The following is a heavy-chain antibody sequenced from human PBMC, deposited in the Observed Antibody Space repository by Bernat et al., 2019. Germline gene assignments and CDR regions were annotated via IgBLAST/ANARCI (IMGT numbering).Heavy chain of an antibody. CDR3: AGDIWDSSGYLGYYYYGMDV. J-gene: IGHJ6*02. CDR1: GFTFSSYS. CDR2: ISSSSSYI. Sequence: EVQLVESGGGLVKPGGSLRLSCAASGFTFSSYSMNWVRQAPGKGLEWVSSISSSSSYIYYADSVKGRFTISRDNAKNSLYLQMNSLRDEDTAVYYCAGDIWDSSGYLGYYYYGMDVWGQGTTVTVSS. V-gene: IGHV3-21*01. D-gene: IGHD3-22*01.